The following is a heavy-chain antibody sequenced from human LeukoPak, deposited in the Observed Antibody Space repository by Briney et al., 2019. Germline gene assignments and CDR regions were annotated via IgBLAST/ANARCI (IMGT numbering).Heavy chain of an antibody. J-gene: IGHJ5*02. Sequence: PSETLSLTCTVSGGSISSYYWSWIRQPPGKGLEWIGYIYYSGSTNYNPSLKSRVTISVDTSKNQFSLKLSSVTAADTAVYYCAREGALKGYNWFDPWGQGTLVTVSS. CDR3: AREGALKGYNWFDP. CDR2: IYYSGST. V-gene: IGHV4-59*01. CDR1: GGSISSYY. D-gene: IGHD3-16*01.